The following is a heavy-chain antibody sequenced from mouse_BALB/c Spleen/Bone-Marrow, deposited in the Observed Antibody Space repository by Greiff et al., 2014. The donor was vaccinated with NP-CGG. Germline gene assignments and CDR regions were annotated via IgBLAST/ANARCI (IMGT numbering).Heavy chain of an antibody. Sequence: VQLQQSGAELMKPGASVKISCKATGYTFSSYWIEWVKQRSGQGLEWIGEILPGSGSTNYNEKFKGKATFTADTSSNTAYMQLSSLTSEDSAVYYCARASWDYWGQGTSVTVSS. J-gene: IGHJ4*01. CDR3: ARASWDY. D-gene: IGHD6-1*01. CDR1: GYTFSSYW. V-gene: IGHV1-9*01. CDR2: ILPGSGST.